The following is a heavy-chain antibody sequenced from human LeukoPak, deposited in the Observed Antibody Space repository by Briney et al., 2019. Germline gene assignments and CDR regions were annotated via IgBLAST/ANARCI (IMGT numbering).Heavy chain of an antibody. V-gene: IGHV4-4*07. CDR3: ASWRYDSSDYDSNSYYRFFDY. CDR2: LYTSGTT. CDR1: GDSVTNNY. J-gene: IGHJ4*02. Sequence: SETLSLTCTVSGDSVTNNYWAWVRQPAGKGLEWIGRLYTSGTTNYNPSLKSRLTISADKSKNQFSLTLTSVTAADTAVYYCASWRYDSSDYDSNSYYRFFDYWGQGALVIVSS. D-gene: IGHD3-22*01.